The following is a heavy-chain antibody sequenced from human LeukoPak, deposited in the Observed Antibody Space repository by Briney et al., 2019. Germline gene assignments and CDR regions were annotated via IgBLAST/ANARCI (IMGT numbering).Heavy chain of an antibody. CDR1: GFTVSSSY. V-gene: IGHV3-66*01. CDR3: ARSPPWASVDY. J-gene: IGHJ4*02. Sequence: GGSLRLSCAASGFTVSSSYMSWVRQAPGKGLEWVSLLNSGGTTSYADSVKGRFTISRDSSKNTLYLQMNSLRVEDTAVYFCARSPPWASVDYWGQGTLVTVSS. D-gene: IGHD3-10*01. CDR2: LNSGGTT.